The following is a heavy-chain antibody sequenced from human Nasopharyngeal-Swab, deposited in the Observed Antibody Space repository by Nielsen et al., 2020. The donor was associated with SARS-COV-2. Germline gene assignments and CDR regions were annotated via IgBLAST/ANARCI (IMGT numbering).Heavy chain of an antibody. CDR1: GFTFSSYA. J-gene: IGHJ4*02. Sequence: GESLKISCAASGFTFSSYAMHWVRQAPGKGLEWVAVLSYDGSNKYSADSVQGRFTISRDNSKNTLYLQMNSLRAEDTAVYYCARGTAAKYFDYWGQGT. D-gene: IGHD6-13*01. V-gene: IGHV3-30-3*01. CDR3: ARGTAAKYFDY. CDR2: LSYDGSNK.